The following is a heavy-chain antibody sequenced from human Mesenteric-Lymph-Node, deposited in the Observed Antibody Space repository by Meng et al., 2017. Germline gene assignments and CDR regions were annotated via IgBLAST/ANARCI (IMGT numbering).Heavy chain of an antibody. Sequence: GESLKISCAASGFTVSSHYMSWVRQAPGKGLEWVSVIYSGGSTYYADSVKGRFTISRDNSKNTLYLQMNSLRAEDTAVYYCASECSGGSCGVDYWGQGTLVTVSS. CDR3: ASECSGGSCGVDY. J-gene: IGHJ4*02. V-gene: IGHV3-53*01. CDR1: GFTVSSHY. D-gene: IGHD2-15*01. CDR2: IYSGGST.